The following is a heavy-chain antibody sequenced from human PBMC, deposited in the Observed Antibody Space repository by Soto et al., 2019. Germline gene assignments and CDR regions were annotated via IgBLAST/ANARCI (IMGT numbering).Heavy chain of an antibody. CDR3: ASDPDPDLDTAMVPDVRRFDY. J-gene: IGHJ4*02. CDR2: IIPIFGTA. V-gene: IGHV1-69*13. D-gene: IGHD5-18*01. Sequence: GASVKVSCKASGGTFSSYAISWVRQAPGQGLEWMGGIIPIFGTANYAQKFQGRVTITADESTSTAYMELSSLRSEDTAVYYCASDPDPDLDTAMVPDVRRFDYWGQGTLVTVSS. CDR1: GGTFSSYA.